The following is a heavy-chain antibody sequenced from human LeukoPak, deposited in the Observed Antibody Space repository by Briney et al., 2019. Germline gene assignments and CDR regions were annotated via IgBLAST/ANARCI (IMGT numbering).Heavy chain of an antibody. J-gene: IGHJ4*02. CDR2: ISSSSSTK. Sequence: GGSLRLSCVASGFTFSSYSMNWVRQAPGKGLEWITYISSSSSTKYYADSVKGRFTVSRDNAKNSLYLQMNSLRAEDTAVYYCAREAGSYDGYYFDYWGQGTLVTVSS. D-gene: IGHD1-26*01. V-gene: IGHV3-48*01. CDR1: GFTFSSYS. CDR3: AREAGSYDGYYFDY.